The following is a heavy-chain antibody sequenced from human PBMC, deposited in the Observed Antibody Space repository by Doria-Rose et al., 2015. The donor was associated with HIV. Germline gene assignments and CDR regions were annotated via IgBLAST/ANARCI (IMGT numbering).Heavy chain of an antibody. V-gene: IGHV4-34*01. J-gene: IGHJ6*02. CDR1: GGSFSGYY. Sequence: QVQLQQWDAGLVKPSETLSLTCAVFGGSFSGYYWSWIRQPPGKGLEWIGEINHSGSTNYKTSLKSRVTISLDTSRTLFSLKLSSVTAADTAVYYCARGLLRGGWNDVDYYYGMDVRGQGTTVTVSS. D-gene: IGHD1-1*01. CDR3: ARGLLRGGWNDVDYYYGMDV. CDR2: INHSGST.